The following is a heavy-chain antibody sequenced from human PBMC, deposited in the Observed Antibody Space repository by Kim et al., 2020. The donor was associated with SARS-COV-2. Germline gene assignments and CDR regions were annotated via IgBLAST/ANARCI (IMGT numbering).Heavy chain of an antibody. J-gene: IGHJ4*02. V-gene: IGHV1-8*01. CDR2: MNPNSGNT. CDR1: GYTFTSYD. D-gene: IGHD3-3*01. CDR3: ARLPPSIFGVVSDY. Sequence: ASVKVSCKASGYTFTSYDINWVRQATGQGLEWMGWMNPNSGNTGYAQKFQGRVTMTRNTPISTAYMELSSLRSEDTAVYYCARLPPSIFGVVSDYWGQGTLVTVSS.